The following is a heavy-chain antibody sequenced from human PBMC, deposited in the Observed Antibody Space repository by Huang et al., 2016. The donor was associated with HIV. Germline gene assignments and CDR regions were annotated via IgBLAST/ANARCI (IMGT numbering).Heavy chain of an antibody. V-gene: IGHV1-18*01. D-gene: IGHD2-21*02. Sequence: QIQLVQSGPEVKKPGASVKVSCKASGYTFSIYGISWVRQAPGQGPEWRGGVSAYCGYTNYSQKVQGRVTMTADTAASTAYMDLRSLTSDDTAVYYCARVPSDHFSDYWGQGTLVTVSS. CDR3: ARVPSDHFSDY. CDR1: GYTFSIYG. CDR2: VSAYCGYT. J-gene: IGHJ4*02.